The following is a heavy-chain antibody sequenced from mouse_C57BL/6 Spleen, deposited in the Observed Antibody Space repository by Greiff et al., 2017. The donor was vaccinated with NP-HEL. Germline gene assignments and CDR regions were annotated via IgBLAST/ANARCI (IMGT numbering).Heavy chain of an antibody. D-gene: IGHD2-1*01. V-gene: IGHV2-2*01. Sequence: QVQLQQSGPGLVQPSQSLSITCTVSGFSLTSYGVHWVRQSPGKGLEWLGVIWSGGSTDYNAAFISRLSISKDNSKSQVFFKMNSLQADDTAIYYCATYGNYEGYFDYWGQGTTLTVSS. CDR1: GFSLTSYG. J-gene: IGHJ2*01. CDR3: ATYGNYEGYFDY. CDR2: IWSGGST.